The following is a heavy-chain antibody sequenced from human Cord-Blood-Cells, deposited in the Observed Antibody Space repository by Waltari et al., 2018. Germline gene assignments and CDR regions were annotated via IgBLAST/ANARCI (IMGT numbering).Heavy chain of an antibody. D-gene: IGHD1-26*01. CDR1: RDRVPSNSAA. V-gene: IGHV6-1*01. Sequence: QVQLPQAGPGLVKPSPTLSLPCAISRDRVPSNSAAWERIRASPPTGLGWLGRTYYRSKWYNDYAVSVKSRITINPDTSKNQFSLQLNSVTPEDTAVYYCARGGVVGATVYWYFDLWGRGTLVTVSS. J-gene: IGHJ2*01. CDR3: ARGGVVGATVYWYFDL. CDR2: TYYRSKWYN.